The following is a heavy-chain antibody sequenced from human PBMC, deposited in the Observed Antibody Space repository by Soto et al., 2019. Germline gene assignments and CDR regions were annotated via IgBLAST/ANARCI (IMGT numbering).Heavy chain of an antibody. D-gene: IGHD6-19*01. CDR1: GFTFSSYG. CDR2: IWYDGSNK. CDR3: ARKSKQWQRYYYYYYGMDV. Sequence: QVQLVESGGGVVQPGRSLRLSCAASGFTFSSYGMHWVRQAPGKGLERVAVIWYDGSNKYYADSVKGRFTISRENSKNTLYLQMNSLRSEDTAVYYCARKSKQWQRYYYYYYGMDVWGRGTTVTVSS. J-gene: IGHJ6*02. V-gene: IGHV3-33*01.